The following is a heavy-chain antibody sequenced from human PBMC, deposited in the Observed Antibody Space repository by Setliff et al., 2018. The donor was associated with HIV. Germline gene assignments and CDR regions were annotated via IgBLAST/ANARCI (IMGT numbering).Heavy chain of an antibody. CDR1: GFSFRNYA. D-gene: IGHD6-6*01. V-gene: IGHV3-53*01. J-gene: IGHJ4*02. CDR2: IYSGGST. CDR3: ARRYSSSSTGFDY. Sequence: GSLRLSCTASGFSFRNYAMSWVRQAPGKGLEWVSVIYSGGSTYYADSVKGRFTISRDNSKNTLYLQMNSLRAEDTAVYYCARRYSSSSTGFDYWGQGTLVTVSS.